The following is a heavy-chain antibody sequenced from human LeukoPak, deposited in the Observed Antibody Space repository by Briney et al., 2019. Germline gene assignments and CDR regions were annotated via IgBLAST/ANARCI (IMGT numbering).Heavy chain of an antibody. CDR2: INSDGIGT. V-gene: IGHV3-74*01. Sequence: GGSLRLSCAASGFTFSPYWMHWVRQAPGTGLVWVSRINSDGIGTIYADSVKGRFTISRDNAKNTLYLLMNSLRAEDTAVYYCARGGPDHAFDLWGQGTMVTVSS. J-gene: IGHJ3*01. CDR1: GFTFSPYW. CDR3: ARGGPDHAFDL.